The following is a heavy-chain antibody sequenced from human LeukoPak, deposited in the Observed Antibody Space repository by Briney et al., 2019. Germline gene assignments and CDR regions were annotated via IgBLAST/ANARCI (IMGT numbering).Heavy chain of an antibody. D-gene: IGHD3-3*01. CDR3: AADPYLEWLGVDY. CDR2: IYYSGST. J-gene: IGHJ4*02. V-gene: IGHV4-30-4*01. Sequence: PSETLSLTCTVSGGSISSGDYYWSWIRQPPGKGLEWIGYIYYSGSTYYNPSLKSRVTKSVDTSKNQFSLKLSSVTAADTAVYYCAADPYLEWLGVDYWGQGTLVTVSS. CDR1: GGSISSGDYY.